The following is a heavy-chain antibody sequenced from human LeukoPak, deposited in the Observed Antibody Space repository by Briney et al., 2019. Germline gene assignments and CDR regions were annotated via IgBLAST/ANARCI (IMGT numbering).Heavy chain of an antibody. CDR2: INPNSGGT. CDR3: ARGSIAVAGTVRY. Sequence: GASVKVSCKASGYTFTGYYMHWVRQAPGQGLEWMGWINPNSGGTNYAQKFQGRVTMTRDTSISTAHMELSRLRSDDTAVYYCARGSIAVAGTVRYWGQGTLVTVSS. V-gene: IGHV1-2*02. J-gene: IGHJ4*02. D-gene: IGHD6-19*01. CDR1: GYTFTGYY.